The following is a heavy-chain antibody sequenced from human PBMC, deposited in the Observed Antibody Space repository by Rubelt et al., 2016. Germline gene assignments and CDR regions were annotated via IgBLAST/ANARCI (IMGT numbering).Heavy chain of an antibody. D-gene: IGHD5/OR15-5a*01. CDR3: AAWVSTSNY. CDR1: GFTFSSYG. J-gene: IGHJ4*02. Sequence: VQLVESEGGVVQPGGSLRLSCAASGFTFSSYGMHWVRQAPGKGLEWVANINPEGSEKRYVDSVKGRFTVSRDNAKNSLILQMSSRRAEDTAVYYCAAWVSTSNYWGQGTLVTVSS. V-gene: IGHV3-7*01. CDR2: INPEGSEK.